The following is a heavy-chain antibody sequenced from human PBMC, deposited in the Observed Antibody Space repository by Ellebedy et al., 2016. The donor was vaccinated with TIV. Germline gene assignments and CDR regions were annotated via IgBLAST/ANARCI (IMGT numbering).Heavy chain of an antibody. CDR1: GFTFSSYW. Sequence: GESLKISCAASGFTFSSYWMSWVRQAPGKGLEWVANIKQDGSKRFYVDSVKGRITIPRDNAKNSLYLQMNNLRAEDTAVYYCARDTLVGVTDSYFDYWGQGTLVTVSS. D-gene: IGHD1-26*01. J-gene: IGHJ4*02. CDR3: ARDTLVGVTDSYFDY. CDR2: IKQDGSKR. V-gene: IGHV3-7*03.